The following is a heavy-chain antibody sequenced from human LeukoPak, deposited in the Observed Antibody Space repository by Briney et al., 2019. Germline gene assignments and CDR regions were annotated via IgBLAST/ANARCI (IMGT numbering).Heavy chain of an antibody. J-gene: IGHJ4*02. CDR1: GGTFSSYA. D-gene: IGHD2-15*01. CDR2: IIPILGIA. CDR3: ARENQAGGGSDY. Sequence: SVKVSCKASGGTFSSYAISWVRQAPGQGLEWMGRIIPILGIANYAQKFQGRVTITADKPTSTAYMELSSLRSEDTAVYYCARENQAGGGSDYWGQGTLVTVSS. V-gene: IGHV1-69*04.